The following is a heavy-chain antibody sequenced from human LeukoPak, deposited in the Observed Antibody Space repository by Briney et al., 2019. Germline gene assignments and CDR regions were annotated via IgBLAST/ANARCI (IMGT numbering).Heavy chain of an antibody. V-gene: IGHV3-23*01. Sequence: RGSLRLSCAASGFTFSSYAMSWVRQAPGKGLEWVSAISGSGGSTYYADSVKGRFTISRDNSKNTLYLQMNSLRAEDTAVYYCANSRLRAVALDYFDYWGQGTLVTVSS. CDR1: GFTFSSYA. CDR2: ISGSGGST. J-gene: IGHJ4*02. D-gene: IGHD6-19*01. CDR3: ANSRLRAVALDYFDY.